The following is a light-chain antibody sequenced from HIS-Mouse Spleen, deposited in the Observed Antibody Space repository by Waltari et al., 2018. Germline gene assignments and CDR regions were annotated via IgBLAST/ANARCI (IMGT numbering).Light chain of an antibody. V-gene: IGLV1-51*01. CDR3: GTWDSSLSAGV. CDR1: SPNIGHNY. J-gene: IGLJ2*01. Sequence: QSVLTQPPSVSAAPGQKVTISCTGSSPNIGHNYVAWYQQPPGTAPKLLIYDNNKRPSGIPDRFSGSKSGTSATLGITGLQTGDEADYYCGTWDSSLSAGVFGGGTKLTVL. CDR2: DNN.